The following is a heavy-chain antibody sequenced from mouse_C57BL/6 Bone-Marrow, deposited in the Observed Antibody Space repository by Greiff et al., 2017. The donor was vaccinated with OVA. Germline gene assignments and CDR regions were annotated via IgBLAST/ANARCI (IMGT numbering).Heavy chain of an antibody. CDR1: GYTFTDYY. J-gene: IGHJ2*01. V-gene: IGHV1-76*01. CDR3: ARNHYGSSYLFDY. D-gene: IGHD1-1*01. CDR2: IYPGSGNT. Sequence: QVQLQQSGAELVRPGASVKLSCKASGYTFTDYYINWVKQRPGQGLEWIARIYPGSGNTYYNEKFKGKATLTAEKSSSTAYMQLSSLTSEDSAVYFGARNHYGSSYLFDYWGQGTTLTVSS.